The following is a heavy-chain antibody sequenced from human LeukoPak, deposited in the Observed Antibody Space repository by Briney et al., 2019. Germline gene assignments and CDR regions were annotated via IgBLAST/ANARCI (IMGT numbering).Heavy chain of an antibody. Sequence: SQTLSLTCAVSGGSISSGGYSWSWIRQPPGKGLEWIGYIYHSGSTYYNPSLKSRVTISVDRSKNQFSLKLSSVTAADTAVYYCARPSVNGITIFGVVSDAFDIWGQGTMVTVSS. D-gene: IGHD3-3*01. CDR3: ARPSVNGITIFGVVSDAFDI. J-gene: IGHJ3*02. CDR1: GGSISSGGYS. V-gene: IGHV4-30-2*01. CDR2: IYHSGST.